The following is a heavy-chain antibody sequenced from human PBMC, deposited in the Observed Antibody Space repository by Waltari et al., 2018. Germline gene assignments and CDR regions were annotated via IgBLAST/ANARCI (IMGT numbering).Heavy chain of an antibody. J-gene: IGHJ5*02. Sequence: QVQLQESGPGLVKPSETLSLTCAVSGYSISSGYYWGWIRQPPGKGLEWIGSIYHSGGTHYHPSLKSRVTISVDTSKNQFSLKLSSVTAADTAVYYCARSGLYSSSWYEGNVNWFDPWGQGTLVTVSS. CDR3: ARSGLYSSSWYEGNVNWFDP. V-gene: IGHV4-38-2*01. CDR2: IYHSGGT. CDR1: GYSISSGYY. D-gene: IGHD6-13*01.